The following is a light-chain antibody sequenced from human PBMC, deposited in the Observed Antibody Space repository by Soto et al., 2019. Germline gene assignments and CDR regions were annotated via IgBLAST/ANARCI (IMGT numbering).Light chain of an antibody. CDR3: QQRSNWPPMYT. J-gene: IGKJ2*01. CDR1: QSVSSY. V-gene: IGKV3-11*01. Sequence: EIVLTQSPATLSLSPGERATLPCRASQSVSSYLAWYQQKPGQAPRLLIYAASNRATGIPARFSGSGSGTDFTLTISSLEPEDFAVYYCQQRSNWPPMYTFGQGTKLEIK. CDR2: AAS.